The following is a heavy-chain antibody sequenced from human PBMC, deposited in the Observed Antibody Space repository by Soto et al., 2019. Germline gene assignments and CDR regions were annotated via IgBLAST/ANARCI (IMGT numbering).Heavy chain of an antibody. V-gene: IGHV1-69*01. Sequence: QAQLMQSGAEVKKPGSSVRVSCKASGGTFSGYAINWVRQAPGQGLEWMGGIIPLFGKTDYGQKFQDRITIGADESTGTVYMDLRGLRSEDTAVYYCARDPRSSTVTTSSEDFQHWGQGTLVSVSS. D-gene: IGHD1-1*01. J-gene: IGHJ1*01. CDR2: IIPLFGKT. CDR1: GGTFSGYA. CDR3: ARDPRSSTVTTSSEDFQH.